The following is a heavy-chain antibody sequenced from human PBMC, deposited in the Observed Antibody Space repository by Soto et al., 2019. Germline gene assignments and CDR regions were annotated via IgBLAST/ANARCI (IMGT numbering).Heavy chain of an antibody. CDR1: GFTFSSYG. CDR3: AKDAPYYYDSSGYYGPFDY. D-gene: IGHD3-22*01. Sequence: GSLRLSCAASGFTFSSYGIHWVRQAPGKGLEWVALISYDGSNKYYADSVKGRFTISRDNSKNTLYLQMNSLRAEDTAMYYCAKDAPYYYDSSGYYGPFDYWGQGTLVTVSS. V-gene: IGHV3-30*18. J-gene: IGHJ4*02. CDR2: ISYDGSNK.